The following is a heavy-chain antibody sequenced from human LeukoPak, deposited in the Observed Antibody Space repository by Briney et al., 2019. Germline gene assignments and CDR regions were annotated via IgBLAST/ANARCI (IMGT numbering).Heavy chain of an antibody. D-gene: IGHD1-26*01. Sequence: TSETLSLTCPVSGGSISSSGYYWGWIREPPGKGLEWIASIYYSGSTYYNPSLKSRVTISVDTSKNQLSLKLSSLTAADTAVYYCARHEYSGSYYGLSWFDPWGQGTLVTVSS. J-gene: IGHJ5*02. CDR1: GGSISSSGYY. CDR3: ARHEYSGSYYGLSWFDP. V-gene: IGHV4-39*01. CDR2: IYYSGST.